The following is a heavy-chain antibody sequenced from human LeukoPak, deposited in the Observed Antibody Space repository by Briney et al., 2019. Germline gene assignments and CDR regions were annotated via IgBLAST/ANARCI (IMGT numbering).Heavy chain of an antibody. CDR2: IYWDDEK. D-gene: IGHD3-9*01. CDR3: AHRQVYDILSGLTY. CDR1: GFSLSTSGVG. V-gene: IGHV2-5*02. Sequence: SGRTLVKPTQTLTLTCTFSGFSLSTSGVGVGWIRQPPGKALEWLALIYWDDEKSYSPSLKNRLTITKDTSKNQVVLTMTNMDPVDTATYYCAHRQVYDILSGLTYWGQGTLVTVSS. J-gene: IGHJ4*02.